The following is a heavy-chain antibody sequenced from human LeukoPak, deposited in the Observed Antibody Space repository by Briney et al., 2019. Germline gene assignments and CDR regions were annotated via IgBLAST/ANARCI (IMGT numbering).Heavy chain of an antibody. Sequence: SGTLSLTCAVSGGSISSSNWWSWVRQPPGKGLEWIGEIYHSGSTNYNPSLKSRVTISVDKSKNQFSLKLSSETAADTAVYYCARRSELLYNYFDYWGQGTLVTVSS. V-gene: IGHV4-4*02. CDR1: GGSISSSNW. D-gene: IGHD2-2*02. J-gene: IGHJ4*02. CDR2: IYHSGST. CDR3: ARRSELLYNYFDY.